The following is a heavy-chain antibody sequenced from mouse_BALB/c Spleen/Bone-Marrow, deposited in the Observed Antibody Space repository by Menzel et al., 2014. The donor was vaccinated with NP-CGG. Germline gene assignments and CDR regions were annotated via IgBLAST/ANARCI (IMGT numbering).Heavy chain of an antibody. CDR3: AKYYYGSSLIAY. Sequence: VQLQQSGAELVKPGASVKLSCTASGFNIKDTYMHWVKQRPEQVLEGIGRIDPAHGNTKYDPKFQGKATITADTSSSTAFLQLISLASEDAAVYYCAKYYYGSSLIAYWGQGTLVTVSA. J-gene: IGHJ3*01. CDR1: GFNIKDTY. CDR2: IDPAHGNT. V-gene: IGHV14-3*02. D-gene: IGHD1-1*01.